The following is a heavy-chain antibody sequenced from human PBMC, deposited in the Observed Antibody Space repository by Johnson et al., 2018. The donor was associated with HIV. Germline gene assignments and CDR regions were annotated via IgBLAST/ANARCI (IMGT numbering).Heavy chain of an antibody. Sequence: QVQLVESGGGVVQPGRSLRLSCAASGFTFSSYAMHWVRQAPGKGLEWVAVISYDGSNKYYADSVKGRFTISRDNSKNTVYLQMNSLRAEDTAVYYCARDYYDRSGYHDAFDIWGQGTMVTVSS. J-gene: IGHJ3*02. V-gene: IGHV3-30-3*01. CDR2: ISYDGSNK. D-gene: IGHD3-22*01. CDR3: ARDYYDRSGYHDAFDI. CDR1: GFTFSSYA.